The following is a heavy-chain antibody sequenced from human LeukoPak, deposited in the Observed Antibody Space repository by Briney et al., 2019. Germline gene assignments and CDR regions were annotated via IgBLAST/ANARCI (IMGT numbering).Heavy chain of an antibody. J-gene: IGHJ4*02. D-gene: IGHD2-21*02. CDR1: GFGVSSNY. V-gene: IGHV3-66*01. CDR3: ARSDGGVLYCGEDCYLDL. CDR2: IYRGEKT. Sequence: PGGSLRLSCEASGFGVSSNYINWVRQAPGKGLEWVSVIYRGEKTHYADSVKGRFNISRDSSKNTVFLQMNSLRAEDTAIYYCARSDGGVLYCGEDCYLDLWGQGTLVTVSS.